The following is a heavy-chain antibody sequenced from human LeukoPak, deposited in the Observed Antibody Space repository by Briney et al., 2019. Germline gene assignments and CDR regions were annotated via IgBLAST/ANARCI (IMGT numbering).Heavy chain of an antibody. V-gene: IGHV4-61*05. D-gene: IGHD6-6*01. CDR2: IYYSGST. CDR1: GSSMNMNTDYY. CDR3: ARRRTAAKQLALQSKVYYFDY. Sequence: PSDTLSLTCTVSGSSMNMNTDYYWGWIRQPPGKGLEWIGYIYYSGSTNYNPSLKSRVTISVDTSKNQFSLKLSSVTAADTAVYYCARRRTAAKQLALQSKVYYFDYWGQGTLVTVSS. J-gene: IGHJ4*02.